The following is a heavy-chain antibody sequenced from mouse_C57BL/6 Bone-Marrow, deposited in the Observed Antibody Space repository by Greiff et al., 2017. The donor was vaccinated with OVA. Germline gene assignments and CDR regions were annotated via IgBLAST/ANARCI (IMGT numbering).Heavy chain of an antibody. J-gene: IGHJ1*03. CDR2: IYPGSGST. Sequence: QVQLQQPGAELVKPGASVKVSCKASGYTFTSYWITWVKQRPGQGLEWIGDIYPGSGSTNYNEKFKSKATLTVDTSSSTAYMQLSSLTSEDSAVYYCARGGTGTRWYFDVWGTGTTVTVSS. CDR3: ARGGTGTRWYFDV. D-gene: IGHD4-1*01. CDR1: GYTFTSYW. V-gene: IGHV1-55*01.